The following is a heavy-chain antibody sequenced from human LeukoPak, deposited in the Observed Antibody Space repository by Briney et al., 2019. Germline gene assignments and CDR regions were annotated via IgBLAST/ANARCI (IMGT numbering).Heavy chain of an antibody. CDR1: GYSISSGYY. CDR3: ALTKQATRFQLPLFAFDI. Sequence: SETLSLTCAASGYSISSGYYWGWIRQPPGKGLEWIGSIYHSGSTYYNPSLKSRVTISVDTSKNQFSLKLSSVTAADTAVYYCALTKQATRFQLPLFAFDIWGQGTMVTVSS. CDR2: IYHSGST. D-gene: IGHD2-2*01. V-gene: IGHV4-38-2*01. J-gene: IGHJ3*02.